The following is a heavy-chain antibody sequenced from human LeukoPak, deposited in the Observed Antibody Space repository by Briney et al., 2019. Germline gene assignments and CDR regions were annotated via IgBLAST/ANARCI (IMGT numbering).Heavy chain of an antibody. Sequence: PSETLSLTCTVSGGSISSSSYYWGWIRQPPGKGLEWIGSIYYSGSTYYNPSLKSRVTISVDTSKNQFSLKLSSVTAADTAVYYCARVLTTVTTKYYFDYWGQGTLVTVSS. CDR2: IYYSGST. V-gene: IGHV4-39*07. CDR3: ARVLTTVTTKYYFDY. CDR1: GGSISSSSYY. J-gene: IGHJ4*02. D-gene: IGHD4-17*01.